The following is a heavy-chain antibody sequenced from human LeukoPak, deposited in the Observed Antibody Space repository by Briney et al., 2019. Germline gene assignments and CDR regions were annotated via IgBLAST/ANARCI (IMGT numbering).Heavy chain of an antibody. Sequence: ASVKVSCKASGYTFTSYYMHWVRQAPGRGLEWMGIINPSGGSTSCAQKFQGRVTMTRDTSTSTVYMELSSLRSEDTAVYYCASCSGIAAQRNYMDVWGKGTTVTVSS. D-gene: IGHD6-13*01. CDR2: INPSGGST. V-gene: IGHV1-46*01. CDR3: ASCSGIAAQRNYMDV. J-gene: IGHJ6*03. CDR1: GYTFTSYY.